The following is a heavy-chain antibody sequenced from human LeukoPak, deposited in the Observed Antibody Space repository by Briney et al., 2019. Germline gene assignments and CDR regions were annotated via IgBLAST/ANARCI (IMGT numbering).Heavy chain of an antibody. J-gene: IGHJ5*02. Sequence: ASVKVSCKASGYTFTGYYMHWVRQAPGQGLEWMGWINPNSGGTNYAQKFQGRVTMTRDTSISTAYMELRSLRSDDTAVYYCARGEYSSGWYDSNWFDPWGQGTLVTVSS. CDR1: GYTFTGYY. D-gene: IGHD6-19*01. CDR2: INPNSGGT. CDR3: ARGEYSSGWYDSNWFDP. V-gene: IGHV1-2*02.